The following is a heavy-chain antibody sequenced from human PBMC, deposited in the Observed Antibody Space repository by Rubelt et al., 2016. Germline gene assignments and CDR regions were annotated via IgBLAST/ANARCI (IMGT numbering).Heavy chain of an antibody. CDR2: INPNSGGT. V-gene: IGHV1-2*06. CDR3: ARVEYYYDSSGYSDY. J-gene: IGHJ4*02. Sequence: QVQLVQSGSELKKPGASVKVSCKASGYTFTSYAMNWVRQAPGQGLEWMGRINPNSGGTNYAQKVQGRVTMTRETAISTAYMELSRLRSDDTAVYYCARVEYYYDSSGYSDYWGQGTLVTVSS. CDR1: GYTFTSYA. D-gene: IGHD3-22*01.